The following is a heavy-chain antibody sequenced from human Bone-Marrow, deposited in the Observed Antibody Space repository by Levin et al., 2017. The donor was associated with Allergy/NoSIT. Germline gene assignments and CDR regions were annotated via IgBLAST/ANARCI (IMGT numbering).Heavy chain of an antibody. J-gene: IGHJ1*01. D-gene: IGHD3-16*01. V-gene: IGHV3-9*01. Sequence: SLKISCAASGFTFDDFAMHWVRQVPEKGLEWVSGINWNSNTIDYADSVKGRFTISRDNAKKSLYLQMNSLRPEDTAFYYCAKVPSSFGGSYYFHHWGRGTLVTVSS. CDR2: INWNSNTI. CDR1: GFTFDDFA. CDR3: AKVPSSFGGSYYFHH.